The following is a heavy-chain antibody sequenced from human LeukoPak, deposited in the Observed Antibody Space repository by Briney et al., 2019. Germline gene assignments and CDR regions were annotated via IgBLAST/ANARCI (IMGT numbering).Heavy chain of an antibody. J-gene: IGHJ5*02. CDR2: IGGSGSST. Sequence: PGGSLRLSCVGSGFTFSSYWMSWVRLGPGKGLEWVSAIGGSGSSTFYADSVKGRFTVSRDNSKNTLYLQMSSLRAEDTAVYYCAKSRLTPHPWGQGTLVTVSS. D-gene: IGHD1-14*01. V-gene: IGHV3-23*01. CDR3: AKSRLTPHP. CDR1: GFTFSSYW.